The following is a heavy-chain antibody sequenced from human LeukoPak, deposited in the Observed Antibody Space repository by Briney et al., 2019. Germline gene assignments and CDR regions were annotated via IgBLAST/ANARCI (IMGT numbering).Heavy chain of an antibody. V-gene: IGHV1-69*04. CDR3: ARGGLGYCSSTSCPAAFDY. D-gene: IGHD2-2*01. J-gene: IGHJ4*02. Sequence: SVKVSCKASGGTFSSYAISWVRQAPGQGLEWMGRIIPILGIANYAQKFQGRVTITADKSTSTAYMELSSPRSEDTAVYYCARGGLGYCSSTSCPAAFDYWGQGTLVTVSS. CDR2: IIPILGIA. CDR1: GGTFSSYA.